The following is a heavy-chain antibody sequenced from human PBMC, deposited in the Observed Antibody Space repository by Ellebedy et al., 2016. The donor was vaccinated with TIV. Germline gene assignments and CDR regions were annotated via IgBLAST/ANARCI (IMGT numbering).Heavy chain of an antibody. CDR1: GSSIRSGYY. CDR2: MFHSAST. CDR3: ARVRGYYPIDY. Sequence: MPGGSLRLSCSLSGSSIRSGYYWGWIRQHPGRGMEWIGSMFHSASTYYSPSLKSLVTISVDTSMNQFSLKLSSVTAADTAFDYCARVRGYYPIDYWGQGTLVTVSS. D-gene: IGHD4-17*01. V-gene: IGHV4-38-2*02. J-gene: IGHJ4*02.